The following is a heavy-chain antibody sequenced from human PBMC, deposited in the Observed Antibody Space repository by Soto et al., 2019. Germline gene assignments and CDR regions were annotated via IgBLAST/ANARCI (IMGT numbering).Heavy chain of an antibody. J-gene: IGHJ5*02. CDR1: GGSISSGGYY. D-gene: IGHD4-17*01. CDR2: IYYSGST. Sequence: PSETLSLTCTVSGGSISSGGYYWSWIRQHPGKGLEWIGYIYYSGSTYYNPSLKSRVTISVDTSKNQFSLKLSSVTAADTAVYYCARDLAEDYGDYVSFWFDPWGQGTLVTVSS. V-gene: IGHV4-31*03. CDR3: ARDLAEDYGDYVSFWFDP.